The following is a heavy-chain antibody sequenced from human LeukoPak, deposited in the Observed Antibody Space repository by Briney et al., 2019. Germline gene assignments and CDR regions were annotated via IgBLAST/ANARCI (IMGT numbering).Heavy chain of an antibody. CDR3: ALAGYDILTGYYGPFDY. Sequence: SVKVSCKASGGTFSSYAISWVRQAPGQGLEWMGRIIPILGIANYAQKFQGRVTITADKSTSTAYMELSSLRSEDTAAYYCALAGYDILTGYYGPFDYWGQGTLVTVSS. CDR2: IIPILGIA. D-gene: IGHD3-9*01. J-gene: IGHJ4*02. CDR1: GGTFSSYA. V-gene: IGHV1-69*04.